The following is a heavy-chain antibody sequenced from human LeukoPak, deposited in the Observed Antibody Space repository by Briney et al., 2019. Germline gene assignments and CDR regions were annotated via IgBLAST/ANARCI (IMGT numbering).Heavy chain of an antibody. D-gene: IGHD3-22*01. CDR2: IYPGDSDT. CDR1: GYSFTSYW. V-gene: IGHV5-51*01. CDR3: ARGAYYYDSSGYPFDY. Sequence: GESLKISCKGSGYSFTSYWIGWVRQMPGKGLEWMGIIYPGDSDTRYSPSFQGQVTISADKSISTAYLQWSSLKASDTAMYYRARGAYYYDSSGYPFDYWGQGTLVTVSS. J-gene: IGHJ4*02.